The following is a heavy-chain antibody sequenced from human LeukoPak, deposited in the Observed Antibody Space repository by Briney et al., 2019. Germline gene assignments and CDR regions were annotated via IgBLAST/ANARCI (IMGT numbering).Heavy chain of an antibody. Sequence: GGSLRLSCGASGSTFSSYAMSWVRQAPGKGLEWVSTISGSGSSTYYADSVKGRFTISRDNSKNTPYLQMTSLRADDTAVYYCAGGDFDYWGQGTLVTVSS. V-gene: IGHV3-23*01. CDR2: ISGSGSST. D-gene: IGHD4-23*01. CDR1: GSTFSSYA. J-gene: IGHJ4*02. CDR3: AGGDFDY.